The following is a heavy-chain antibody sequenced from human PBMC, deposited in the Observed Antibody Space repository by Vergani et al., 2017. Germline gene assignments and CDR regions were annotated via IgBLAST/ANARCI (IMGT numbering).Heavy chain of an antibody. CDR3: ARDGSGWYENAFDI. CDR2: IYTSGST. J-gene: IGHJ3*02. V-gene: IGHV4-61*02. CDR1: GGSLSSGSYY. Sequence: QVQLQESGPGLVKPSQTLSLTCTVSGGSLSSGSYYWSWIRQPAGKGLEWIGRIYTSGSTNYNPSLKSRVTISVDTSKNQFSLKLSSVTAADTAVYYCARDGSGWYENAFDIWGQGTMVTVSS. D-gene: IGHD6-19*01.